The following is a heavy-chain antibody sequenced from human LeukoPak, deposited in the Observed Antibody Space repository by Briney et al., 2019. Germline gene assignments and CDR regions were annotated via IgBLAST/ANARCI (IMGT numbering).Heavy chain of an antibody. D-gene: IGHD3-16*01. CDR3: ARSAYDYVWGTLGY. CDR2: VHHSGST. CDR1: GGSLSGFY. V-gene: IGHV4-34*01. Sequence: PSETLSLTCVVNGGSLSGFYWNWIRQPQGKGLEWIGDVHHSGSTNYNPSLESRVTISLDTSKNVVSLKLTSVTAADTAFYYCARSAYDYVWGTLGYWGQGTLVTVSS. J-gene: IGHJ4*02.